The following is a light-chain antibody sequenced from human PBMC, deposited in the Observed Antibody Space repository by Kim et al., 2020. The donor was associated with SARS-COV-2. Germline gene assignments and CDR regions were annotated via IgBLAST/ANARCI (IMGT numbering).Light chain of an antibody. Sequence: GQSITISCTGTNSDVGGYTYVSGYQQHPGKAPKFMIYDVSKRPSGVSDRCSGSKSGSTASLTISGLQAEDEADYYCGSHSSSSTYVFGTGTKVTVL. J-gene: IGLJ1*01. CDR1: NSDVGGYTY. CDR3: GSHSSSSTYV. V-gene: IGLV2-14*04. CDR2: DVS.